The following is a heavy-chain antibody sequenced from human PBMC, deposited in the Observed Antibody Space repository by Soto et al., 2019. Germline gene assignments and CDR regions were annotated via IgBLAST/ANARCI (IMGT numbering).Heavy chain of an antibody. CDR3: AKDLSITMVRGVILSPFDY. D-gene: IGHD3-10*01. CDR1: GFTFSSYA. Sequence: GGSLRLSCAASGFTFSSYAMSWVRQAPGKGLEWVSAISGSGGSTYYADYVKGRFTISRDNSKNTLYLQMNSLRAEDTAVYYCAKDLSITMVRGVILSPFDYWGQGTLVTVSS. CDR2: ISGSGGST. J-gene: IGHJ4*02. V-gene: IGHV3-23*01.